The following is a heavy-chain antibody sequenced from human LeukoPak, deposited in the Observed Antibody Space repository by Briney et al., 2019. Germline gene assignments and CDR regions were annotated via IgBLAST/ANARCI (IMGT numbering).Heavy chain of an antibody. CDR2: ISGSGGST. CDR3: AKWSTWGLVRSDY. Sequence: GGSLRLSCAASGFTFSSYAMSWVRQAPGKGLEWVSSISGSGGSTYYADSVKGRFTISRDNSKNTLYLQMNSLRAEDTAVYYCAKWSTWGLVRSDYWGQGTLVTVSS. V-gene: IGHV3-23*01. J-gene: IGHJ4*02. D-gene: IGHD6-19*01. CDR1: GFTFSSYA.